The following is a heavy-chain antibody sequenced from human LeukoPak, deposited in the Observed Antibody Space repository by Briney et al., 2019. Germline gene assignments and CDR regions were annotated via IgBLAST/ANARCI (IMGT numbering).Heavy chain of an antibody. CDR3: ARGDSSSWYHY. Sequence: SETLSLTCTVSGGSISSSSYYWGWIRQPPGKGLEWIGYIYYSGSTNYNPSLKSRVTISVDTSKNQFSLKLSSVTAADTAVYYCARGDSSSWYHYWGQGTLVTVSS. CDR1: GGSISSSSYY. D-gene: IGHD6-13*01. V-gene: IGHV4-61*05. J-gene: IGHJ4*02. CDR2: IYYSGST.